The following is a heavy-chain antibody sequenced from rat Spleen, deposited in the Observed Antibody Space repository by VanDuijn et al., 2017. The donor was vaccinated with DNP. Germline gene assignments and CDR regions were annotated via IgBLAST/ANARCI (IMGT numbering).Heavy chain of an antibody. CDR3: ARWPGYNPPYAMDA. CDR2: VNSAGST. CDR1: GYSITSSYR. J-gene: IGHJ4*01. V-gene: IGHV3-3*01. D-gene: IGHD1-4*01. Sequence: EVQLQESGPGLVKPSQSLSLTCSVTGYSITSSYRWNWIRKFPGNKLEWMGSVNSAGSTNYKPSLKSRISITRDTSNNQFFLQVNSVTTEDTATYYCARWPGYNPPYAMDAWGQGTSVTVSS.